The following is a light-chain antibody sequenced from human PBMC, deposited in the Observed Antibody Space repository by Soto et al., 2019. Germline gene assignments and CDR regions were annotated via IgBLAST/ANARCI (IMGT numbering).Light chain of an antibody. Sequence: EIVLTQSPATLSLSPGERATLSCRASQSVSNFLAWYQQKPGQAPRLLIYDASNRATGIPARFSGSGSGTDFTLTIRSLEPEDFAIYYCQQRANWHLTTFGHGTKVDIK. CDR1: QSVSNF. V-gene: IGKV3-11*01. J-gene: IGKJ1*01. CDR2: DAS. CDR3: QQRANWHLTT.